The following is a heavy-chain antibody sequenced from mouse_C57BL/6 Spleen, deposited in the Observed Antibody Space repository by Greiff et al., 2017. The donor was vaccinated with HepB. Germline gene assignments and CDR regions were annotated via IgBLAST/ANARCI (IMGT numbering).Heavy chain of an antibody. D-gene: IGHD2-5*01. J-gene: IGHJ3*01. CDR1: GFTFSSYT. CDR3: ASSYSNYVRFAY. CDR2: ISGGGGNT. V-gene: IGHV5-9*01. Sequence: EVHLVESGGGLVKPGGSLKLSCAASGFTFSSYTMSWVRQTLEKRLEWVATISGGGGNTYYPDSVKGRFTISRDNAKNTLYLQMSSLRSEDTALYYCASSYSNYVRFAYWGQGTLVTVSA.